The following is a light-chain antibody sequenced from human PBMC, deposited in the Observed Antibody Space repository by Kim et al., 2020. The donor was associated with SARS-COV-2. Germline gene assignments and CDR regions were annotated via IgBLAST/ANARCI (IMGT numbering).Light chain of an antibody. CDR2: QDS. Sequence: SYELTQPTSVSVSPGQTASITCSGDKLGDKYAWWYQQRPGQSPVLVIYQDSKRPSGIPERFSGSNSGNTATLTISGTQAMDEADYYCQAWDSSTAVFGGGTQLTV. J-gene: IGLJ3*02. CDR3: QAWDSSTAV. V-gene: IGLV3-1*01. CDR1: KLGDKY.